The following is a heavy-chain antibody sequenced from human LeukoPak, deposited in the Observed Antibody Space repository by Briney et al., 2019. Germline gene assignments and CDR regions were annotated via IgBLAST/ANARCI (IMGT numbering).Heavy chain of an antibody. J-gene: IGHJ3*02. CDR2: INTYNGNT. Sequence: ASVKVSCKASGYTFTSYGINWVRQAPGQGLEWMGWINTYNGNTNYTQKLQGRVTMTTDTSTSTAYMELRSLRSDDTAVYYCARPDRSDAFDIWGQGTMVTVSS. V-gene: IGHV1-18*01. CDR1: GYTFTSYG. CDR3: ARPDRSDAFDI.